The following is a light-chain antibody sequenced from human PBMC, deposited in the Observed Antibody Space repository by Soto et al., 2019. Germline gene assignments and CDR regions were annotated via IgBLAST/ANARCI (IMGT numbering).Light chain of an antibody. CDR1: QPISSS. J-gene: IGKJ2*01. Sequence: DIQMTQSPASLSASVGDRVAITCRASQPISSSLNWYQQKPGQAPTLLIYAASNLQSGVPSRFSGSGSGTDFTLTISSLELEDFATYYCQQTRGAPRTFGPGTTLEIK. CDR3: QQTRGAPRT. V-gene: IGKV1-39*01. CDR2: AAS.